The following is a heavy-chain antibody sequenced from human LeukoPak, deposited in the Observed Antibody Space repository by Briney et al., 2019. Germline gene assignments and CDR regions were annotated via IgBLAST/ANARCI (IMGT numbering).Heavy chain of an antibody. V-gene: IGHV3-53*01. CDR3: ARGDSSTWPYYYYYMDV. Sequence: PGGSLRLSCAASGFTVSSNYMSWVRQAPGKGLEWVSVIYSGGSAYYADSVKGRFTISRDNSKNTLYLQMNSLRAEDTAVYYCARGDSSTWPYYYYYMDVWGKGTTVTISS. D-gene: IGHD6-13*01. CDR1: GFTVSSNY. J-gene: IGHJ6*03. CDR2: IYSGGSA.